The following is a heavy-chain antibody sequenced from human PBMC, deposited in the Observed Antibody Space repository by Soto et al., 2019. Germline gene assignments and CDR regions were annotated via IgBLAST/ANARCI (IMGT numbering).Heavy chain of an antibody. Sequence: PSETLSLTCAVYGGSFSGYYWSWIRQPPGKGLEWIGEINHSGSTNYNPSLKSRVTISVDTSKNQFSLKLSSVTAADTAAYYCARESGRGETNYYDSSGYLISPRSRYGMDVWGQGTTVTVSS. CDR3: ARESGRGETNYYDSSGYLISPRSRYGMDV. CDR2: INHSGST. CDR1: GGSFSGYY. J-gene: IGHJ6*02. D-gene: IGHD3-22*01. V-gene: IGHV4-34*01.